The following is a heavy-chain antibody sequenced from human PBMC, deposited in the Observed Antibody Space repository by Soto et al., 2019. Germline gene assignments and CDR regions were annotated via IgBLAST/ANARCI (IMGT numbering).Heavy chain of an antibody. CDR3: AYLPCSGGSCYWFSYSGMDV. D-gene: IGHD2-15*01. CDR2: ISWDDDK. J-gene: IGHJ6*02. V-gene: IGHV2-5*02. Sequence: QITLKESGPTLVKPTQTLTLTCTFSGFSLSTSGVGVARLRQPPGKALEWLALISWDDDKRYRPSLETRLTITTDTSKNQVVLTMTNVDSVDTATYYCAYLPCSGGSCYWFSYSGMDVWGQGTTVIVSS. CDR1: GFSLSTSGVG.